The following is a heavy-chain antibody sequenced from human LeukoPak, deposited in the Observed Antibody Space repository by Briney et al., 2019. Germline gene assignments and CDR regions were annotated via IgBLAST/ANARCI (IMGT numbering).Heavy chain of an antibody. CDR3: AKDPNGDYIGAFDF. J-gene: IGHJ3*01. V-gene: IGHV3-23*01. Sequence: GGSLRLSCAASAFSFSKFALIWVRQAPGKGLEWVSAITANGGYTPYADAVKGRFTVSRDNSKNTLYLQINSLRPEDTAMYYCAKDPNGDYIGAFDFWGQGTMVTVSS. CDR2: ITANGGYT. CDR1: AFSFSKFA. D-gene: IGHD4-17*01.